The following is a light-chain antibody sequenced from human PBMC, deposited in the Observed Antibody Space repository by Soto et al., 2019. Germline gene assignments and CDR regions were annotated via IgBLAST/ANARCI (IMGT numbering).Light chain of an antibody. Sequence: EIGLTQSPGTLSLSPGERATLSCRASQSVSSSYLAWYQQKPGQAPRLLIYGASSRATGIPGRFSGSGSGTDFTLTISRLEPEDFAVYYCQQYGSSPYTFGQGTKLEIK. J-gene: IGKJ2*01. CDR3: QQYGSSPYT. V-gene: IGKV3-20*01. CDR1: QSVSSSY. CDR2: GAS.